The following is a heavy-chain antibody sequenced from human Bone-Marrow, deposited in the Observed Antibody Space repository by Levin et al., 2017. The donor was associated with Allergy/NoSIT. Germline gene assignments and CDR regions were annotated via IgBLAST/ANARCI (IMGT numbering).Heavy chain of an antibody. D-gene: IGHD6-19*01. CDR3: ARDSLYKGGWGPMDF. CDR1: GFSFSNHF. Sequence: PEASVKVSCKASGFSFSNHFMHWVRQAPGQGLEWMGVISPHGDTTFYAQRFQGRVTLTRDTSTNTVYMELSSLRSEDTALYYCARDSLYKGGWGPMDFWGQGSLVTVSS. CDR2: ISPHGDTT. V-gene: IGHV1-46*01. J-gene: IGHJ4*02.